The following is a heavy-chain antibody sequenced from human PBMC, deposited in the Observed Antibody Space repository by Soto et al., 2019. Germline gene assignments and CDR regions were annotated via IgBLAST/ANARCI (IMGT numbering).Heavy chain of an antibody. CDR1: GGYLSGYY. J-gene: IGHJ5*02. CDR2: INHSGST. D-gene: IGHD3-10*01. V-gene: IGHV4-34*01. Sequence: SETLSLTGAVYGGYLSGYYWSWIRQPPGKGLEWIGEINHSGSTNYNPSLKSRVTISVDTSKNQFSLKLSSATAADTAVYYCARERVTMVRGAINWFDPWGQGTLVTVSS. CDR3: ARERVTMVRGAINWFDP.